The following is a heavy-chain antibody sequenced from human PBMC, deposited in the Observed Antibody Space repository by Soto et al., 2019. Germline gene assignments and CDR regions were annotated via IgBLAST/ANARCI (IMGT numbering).Heavy chain of an antibody. Sequence: PGGSLRLSCAASGFTFSSYSISWVRQAPWKGLEWVSAISGSGVSTYYADSVKGRFTISRDNSKNTLYLQMDSLRAEDTAVYYCATGGSSWLPFDYWGQVTLVAVCS. CDR3: ATGGSSWLPFDY. CDR1: GFTFSSYS. CDR2: ISGSGVST. V-gene: IGHV3-23*01. J-gene: IGHJ4*02. D-gene: IGHD6-13*01.